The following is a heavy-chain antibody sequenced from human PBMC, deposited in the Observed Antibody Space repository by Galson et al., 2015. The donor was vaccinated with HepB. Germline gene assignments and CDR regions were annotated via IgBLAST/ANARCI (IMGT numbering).Heavy chain of an antibody. CDR2: IIPVFNKP. J-gene: IGHJ4*02. D-gene: IGHD2-21*02. Sequence: SVKVSCKASGGTFTTYAFSWVRQAPGQGLEWMSTIIPVFNKPQYAQKFRGRGTFTADESTNTVFREVRRLRPEDKAVYYCAREGACGTTDCYGDYYFDFWGEGALVTVSS. CDR1: GGTFTTYA. V-gene: IGHV1-69*13. CDR3: AREGACGTTDCYGDYYFDF.